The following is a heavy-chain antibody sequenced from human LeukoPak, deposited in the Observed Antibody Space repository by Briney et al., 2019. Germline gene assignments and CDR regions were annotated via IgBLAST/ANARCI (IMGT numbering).Heavy chain of an antibody. V-gene: IGHV3-23*01. Sequence: PGGSLRLSCAASGFTFSSYAMSWVRQAPGKGLEWVSAFSGSGGSTYYADSVKGRFTISRDNSKNTLYLQMNSLRAEDTAVYYCAKDALVGVRLWSSNWFDPWGQGTLVTVSS. CDR2: FSGSGGST. J-gene: IGHJ5*02. CDR1: GFTFSSYA. CDR3: AKDALVGVRLWSSNWFDP. D-gene: IGHD2-8*02.